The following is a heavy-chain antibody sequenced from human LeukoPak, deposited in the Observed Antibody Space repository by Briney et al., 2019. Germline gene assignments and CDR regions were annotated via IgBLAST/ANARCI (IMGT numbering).Heavy chain of an antibody. J-gene: IGHJ6*03. CDR2: IYYVGNT. CDR3: ARFRGYYYYYMDV. V-gene: IGHV4-39*07. D-gene: IGHD3-10*01. CDR1: GGSISSSSYY. Sequence: PSETLSLTCTVSGGSISSSSYYWGWIRQPPGKGLEWIGSIYYVGNTYYNPSLKSRVTISVDTSKNQFSLKLSSVTAADTAVYYCARFRGYYYYYMDVWGKGTTVTVSS.